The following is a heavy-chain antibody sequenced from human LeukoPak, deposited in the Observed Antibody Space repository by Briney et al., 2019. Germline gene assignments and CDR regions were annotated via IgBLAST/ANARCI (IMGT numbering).Heavy chain of an antibody. Sequence: ASVKVSCKASGYTFTSYGISWERQAPGQGLEWMGWISAYNGNTNYAQKLQGRVTMTTDTSTSTAYMELRSLRSDDTAVYYCARDLHPHTVKVTTLNYWGQGTLVTVSS. D-gene: IGHD4-17*01. CDR3: ARDLHPHTVKVTTLNY. CDR2: ISAYNGNT. CDR1: GYTFTSYG. J-gene: IGHJ4*02. V-gene: IGHV1-18*01.